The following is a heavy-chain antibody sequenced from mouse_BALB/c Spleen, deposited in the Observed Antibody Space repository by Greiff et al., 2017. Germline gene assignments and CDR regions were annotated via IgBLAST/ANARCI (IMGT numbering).Heavy chain of an antibody. Sequence: EVKLVESGGGLVQPGGSRKLSCAASGFTFSRFGMHWVRQAPEKGLEWVAYISSGSSTIYYADTVKGRFTISRDNPKNTLFLQMTSLRSEDTAMYYCAREISSYDFDYGGQGTTLTVAA. CDR1: GFTFSRFG. J-gene: IGHJ2*01. CDR2: ISSGSSTI. D-gene: IGHD2-12*01. V-gene: IGHV5-17*02. CDR3: AREISSYDFDY.